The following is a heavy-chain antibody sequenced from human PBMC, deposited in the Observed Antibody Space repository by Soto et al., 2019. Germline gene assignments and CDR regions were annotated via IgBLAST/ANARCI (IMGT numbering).Heavy chain of an antibody. J-gene: IGHJ4*02. CDR2: ISYDGSNK. D-gene: IGHD1-26*01. Sequence: QVQLVESGGGVVQPGRSLRLSCAASGFTFSHYGIHWVRQAPGKGLEWLAVISYDGSNKHYADSVKGRFTVSRDNSKNTLYLQMNSLRAEDTAVDFCARYSGKYQGPIDYWGQGPLVTVSS. CDR3: ARYSGKYQGPIDY. CDR1: GFTFSHYG. V-gene: IGHV3-30*03.